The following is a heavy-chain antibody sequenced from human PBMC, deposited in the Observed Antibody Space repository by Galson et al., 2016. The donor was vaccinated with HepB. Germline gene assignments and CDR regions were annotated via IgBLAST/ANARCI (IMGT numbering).Heavy chain of an antibody. D-gene: IGHD3-3*01. CDR1: ASSMKDYY. CDR2: IHTSGST. Sequence: SETLSLTCTVSASSMKDYYWNWLRQPGGKRPEWIGRIHTSGSTNYNPSFKRRVTISLDMSRNQFSLTLTSVTAADTAVYYCARGGDTTVFGKTEGHFDYWGQGPLVPAPS. J-gene: IGHJ4*02. V-gene: IGHV4-4*07. CDR3: ARGGDTTVFGKTEGHFDY.